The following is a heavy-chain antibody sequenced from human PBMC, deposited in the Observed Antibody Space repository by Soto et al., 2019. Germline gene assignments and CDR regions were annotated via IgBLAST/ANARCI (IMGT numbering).Heavy chain of an antibody. CDR2: IVVGSGNT. V-gene: IGHV1-58*01. D-gene: IGHD2-15*01. CDR3: AAMKVVVAATRLHYYGMDV. Sequence: SVKVSCKASGFTFTSSAVQWVRQARGQRLEWIGWIVVGSGNTNYAQKFQERVTITRDMSTSTAYMELSSLRSEDTAVYYCAAMKVVVAATRLHYYGMDVWGHGTTVTVSS. J-gene: IGHJ6*02. CDR1: GFTFTSSA.